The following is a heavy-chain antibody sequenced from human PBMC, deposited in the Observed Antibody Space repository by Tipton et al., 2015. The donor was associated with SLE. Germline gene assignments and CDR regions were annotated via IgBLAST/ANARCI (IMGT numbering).Heavy chain of an antibody. J-gene: IGHJ4*02. CDR1: GGSISSYY. Sequence: LSLTCTVSGGSISSYYWSWIRQPPGKGLEWIGYIYYSGSTNYNPSLKSRVTISVDTSKNQFSLKLSSVTAADTAVYYCARGLPGIAAAGTIDYWGQGTLVTVSS. V-gene: IGHV4-59*01. CDR2: IYYSGST. CDR3: ARGLPGIAAAGTIDY. D-gene: IGHD6-13*01.